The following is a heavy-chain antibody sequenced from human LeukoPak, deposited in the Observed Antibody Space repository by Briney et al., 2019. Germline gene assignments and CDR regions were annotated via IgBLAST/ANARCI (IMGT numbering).Heavy chain of an antibody. CDR2: IFPDVSDT. D-gene: IGHD3-10*01. J-gene: IGHJ5*02. V-gene: IGHV5-51*01. Sequence: GGSLQISCQTSGSHFTTYWIGWARPMHGTGLEGVGAIFPDVSDTSYSPSFQGQVVISADMSIRTAYLQWNTLKTSDTAMYYCVRQRGASGTINHFDPWGQGTLVTVSS. CDR1: GSHFTTYW. CDR3: VRQRGASGTINHFDP.